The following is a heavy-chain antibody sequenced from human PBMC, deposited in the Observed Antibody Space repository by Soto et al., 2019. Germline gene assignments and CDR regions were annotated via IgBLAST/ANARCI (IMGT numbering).Heavy chain of an antibody. CDR1: GYSFTSYW. Sequence: GESLKISCKGSGYSFTSYWIGWVRQMPGKGLEWMGIIYPGDSDTRYSPSFQGQVTISADKSISTAYLQWSSLKASDTAMYYCARRRYDFWSGSYYYGMDVWGQGTTVTVSS. CDR3: ARRRYDFWSGSYYYGMDV. D-gene: IGHD3-3*01. V-gene: IGHV5-51*01. CDR2: IYPGDSDT. J-gene: IGHJ6*02.